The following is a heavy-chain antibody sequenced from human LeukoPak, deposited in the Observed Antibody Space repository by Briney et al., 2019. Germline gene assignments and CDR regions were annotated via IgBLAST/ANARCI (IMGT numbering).Heavy chain of an antibody. J-gene: IGHJ4*02. V-gene: IGHV3-23*01. CDR1: GFTLNNYA. CDR3: AKDFRIGYSAHFDY. CDR2: IYENGGTT. D-gene: IGHD2-21*01. Sequence: GGSLRLSCAATGFTLNNYAMSWVRQAPEKGLEFVSGIYENGGTTYYADSVKGRFSISRDNSKNTLYLQMDSLRGEDTAVYYCAKDFRIGYSAHFDYWGQGALVTVSS.